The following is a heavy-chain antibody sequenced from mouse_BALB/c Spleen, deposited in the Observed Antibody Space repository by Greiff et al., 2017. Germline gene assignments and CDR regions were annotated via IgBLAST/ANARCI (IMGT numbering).Heavy chain of an antibody. V-gene: IGHV1-14*01. CDR2: INPYNDGT. J-gene: IGHJ2*01. D-gene: IGHD2-14*01. CDR1: GYTFTSYV. CDR3: ARGEKQAYRYDGLDY. Sequence: EVKVVESGPELVKPGASVKMSCKASGYTFTSYVMHWVKQKPGQGLEWIGYINPYNDGTKYNEKFKGKATLTSDKSSSTAYMELSSLTSEDSAVYYCARGEKQAYRYDGLDYWGQGTTLTVSS.